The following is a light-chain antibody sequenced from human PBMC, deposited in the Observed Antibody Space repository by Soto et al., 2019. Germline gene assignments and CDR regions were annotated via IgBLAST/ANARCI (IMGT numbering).Light chain of an antibody. CDR3: ATWDDSPRDVV. J-gene: IGLJ2*01. Sequence: QSVLTQPPSASGTPGQRGTISCSGSSSNIGSNAVNWYQQLPGTAPKLLIYNTNQRPSGAPDRFSGSKSGTSASLAISGLQSEDEADYYCATWDDSPRDVVFGGGTQLTVL. CDR2: NTN. CDR1: SSNIGSNA. V-gene: IGLV1-44*01.